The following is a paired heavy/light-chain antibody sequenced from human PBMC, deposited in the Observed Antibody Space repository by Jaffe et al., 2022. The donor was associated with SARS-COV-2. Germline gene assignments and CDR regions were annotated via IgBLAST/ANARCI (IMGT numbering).Heavy chain of an antibody. J-gene: IGHJ4*02. CDR1: GFTFSSYA. Sequence: DVQLLESGGGLVQPGGSLRVSCAASGFTFSSYAMNWVRQAPGKGLEWVSTISPSGGTYYTDSVQGRFIISRDISKNTLYLQMNNLRAEDTAVYYCAKQNYYDGSDYHWGQGTLVTVSS. V-gene: IGHV3-23*01. D-gene: IGHD3-22*01. CDR3: AKQNYYDGSDYH. CDR2: ISPSGGT.
Light chain of an antibody. CDR1: QAVSNH. CDR3: QQSKSYPLS. CDR2: GAS. J-gene: IGKJ3*01. V-gene: IGKV1-16*01. Sequence: DIQMTQSPSSLSASVGDRVTITCRASQAVSNHLAWFQQKPGKAPKSLIYGASNLQSGVPSRFSGSGSGTDFNFTITSLHPEDFATYFCQQSKSYPLSFGPGTKVDIK.